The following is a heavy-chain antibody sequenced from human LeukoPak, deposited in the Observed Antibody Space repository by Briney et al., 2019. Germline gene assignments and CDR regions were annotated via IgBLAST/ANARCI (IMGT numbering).Heavy chain of an antibody. CDR1: GGSISSGDYY. Sequence: SETLSLTCTVSGGSISSGDYYRSWIRQPPGKGLEWIGYIYYSGSTYYNPSLKSRVTISVDTSKNQFSLKLSSVTAADTAVYYCARASTSETYGMDVWGQGTTVTVSS. J-gene: IGHJ6*02. V-gene: IGHV4-30-4*01. D-gene: IGHD2-2*01. CDR3: ARASTSETYGMDV. CDR2: IYYSGST.